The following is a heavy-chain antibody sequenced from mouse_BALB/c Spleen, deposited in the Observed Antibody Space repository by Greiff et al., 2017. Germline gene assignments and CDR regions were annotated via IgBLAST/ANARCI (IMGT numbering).Heavy chain of an antibody. Sequence: QVQLQQSGPGLVAPSQSLSITCTVSGFSLTGYGVNWVRQPPGKGLEWLGMIWGDGSTDYNSALKSRLSISKDNSKGQVFLKMNSLQTDDTARYYCARDGNLYAMDYWGQGTSVTVSS. V-gene: IGHV2-6-7*01. J-gene: IGHJ4*01. CDR2: IWGDGST. D-gene: IGHD2-1*01. CDR1: GFSLTGYG. CDR3: ARDGNLYAMDY.